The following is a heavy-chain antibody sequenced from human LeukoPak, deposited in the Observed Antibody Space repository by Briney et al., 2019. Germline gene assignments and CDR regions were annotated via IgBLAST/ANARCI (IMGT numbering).Heavy chain of an antibody. D-gene: IGHD2-8*02. CDR2: INPATGMKPNSGGT. J-gene: IGHJ4*02. CDR1: GYRFTDFH. Sequence: ASVKVSCKASGYRFTDFHIHWVRQAPGQGIEWMGWINPATGMKPNSGGTYYAKKFWGRVTMTRDTSITTAYMELSRLRSDDTAVYYCARDFTGGYFDYWGQGTLVTVSS. V-gene: IGHV1-2*02. CDR3: ARDFTGGYFDY.